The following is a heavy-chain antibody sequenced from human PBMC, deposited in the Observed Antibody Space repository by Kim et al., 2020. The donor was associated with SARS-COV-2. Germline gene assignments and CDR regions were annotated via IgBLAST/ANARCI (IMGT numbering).Heavy chain of an antibody. Sequence: VKGRFTISRDKSKNTLYRQMNSLRAEDTAVYYCASGLGCSSTSCLDAFDIWGQGTMVTVSS. CDR3: ASGLGCSSTSCLDAFDI. D-gene: IGHD2-2*01. V-gene: IGHV3-30*07. J-gene: IGHJ3*02.